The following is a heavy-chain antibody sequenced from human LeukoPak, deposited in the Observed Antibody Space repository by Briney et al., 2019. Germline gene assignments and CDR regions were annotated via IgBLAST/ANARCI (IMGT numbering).Heavy chain of an antibody. Sequence: ASVKVSCKASGYTFTSYYMRWVRQAPGQGLEWMGIINTSGGGTSYGQKFQRRVTMTSDMSTSTVYMELSSLRSEDTAVYYCAREGLDCSSTSCQAGSNWFDPWGQGTLVTASS. CDR1: GYTFTSYY. J-gene: IGHJ5*02. V-gene: IGHV1-46*01. D-gene: IGHD2-2*01. CDR2: INTSGGGT. CDR3: AREGLDCSSTSCQAGSNWFDP.